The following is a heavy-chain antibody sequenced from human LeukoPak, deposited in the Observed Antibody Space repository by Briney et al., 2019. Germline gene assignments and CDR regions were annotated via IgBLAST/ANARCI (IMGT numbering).Heavy chain of an antibody. J-gene: IGHJ2*01. D-gene: IGHD4-17*01. Sequence: ASVKVSCKASGYTFTGYYMHWVRQAPGQGLEWMGWINPNSGGTNYAQKFQGWVTMTRDTSISTAYMELSRLRSDDTAVYYCARAEDYGDNCYFDLCGRGTLVTVSS. CDR1: GYTFTGYY. V-gene: IGHV1-2*04. CDR3: ARAEDYGDNCYFDL. CDR2: INPNSGGT.